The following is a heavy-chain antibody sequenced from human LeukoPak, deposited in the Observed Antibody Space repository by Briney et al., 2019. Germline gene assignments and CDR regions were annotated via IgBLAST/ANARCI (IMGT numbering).Heavy chain of an antibody. CDR1: GGSISSGGYY. D-gene: IGHD1-26*01. CDR2: IYYSGST. V-gene: IGHV4-31*03. CDR3: ARELIAGVGYFDY. J-gene: IGHJ4*02. Sequence: SETLSLTCTVSGGSISSGGYYWSWIRQHPGKGLEWIGCIYYSGSTYYNPSLKSRVTISVDTSKNQFSLKLSSVTAADTAVYYCARELIAGVGYFDYWGQGTLVTVSS.